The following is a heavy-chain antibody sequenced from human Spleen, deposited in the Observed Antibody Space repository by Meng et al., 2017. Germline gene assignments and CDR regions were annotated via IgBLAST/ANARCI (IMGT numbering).Heavy chain of an antibody. CDR3: ASTPIYAHYFDN. V-gene: IGHV3-48*03. Sequence: GESLKISCAASGFTFSSYEMNWVRQAPGKGLEWVSYISSSGSTIYYANSVKGRFTISRDNAKNSLYLQMHSLRAEDTAVCYCASTPIYAHYFDNWGQGTLVTVSS. CDR1: GFTFSSYE. D-gene: IGHD3-16*01. CDR2: ISSSGSTI. J-gene: IGHJ4*02.